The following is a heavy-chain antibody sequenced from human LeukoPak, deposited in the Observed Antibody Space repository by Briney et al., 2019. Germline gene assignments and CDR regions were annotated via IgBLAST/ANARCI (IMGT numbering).Heavy chain of an antibody. CDR2: ISGSGGST. J-gene: IGHJ6*02. CDR3: AKGGYSGSGYYYTTDV. CDR1: GFTFGSHA. V-gene: IGHV3-23*01. D-gene: IGHD3-10*01. Sequence: GGSLRLSCVASGFTFGSHAMSWVRQAPGEGLEWVSAISGSGGSTYHADSVKGRFTISRDNSKNALYLQMNNLRAEDTAVYHCAKGGYSGSGYYYTTDVWGQGTTVTVSS.